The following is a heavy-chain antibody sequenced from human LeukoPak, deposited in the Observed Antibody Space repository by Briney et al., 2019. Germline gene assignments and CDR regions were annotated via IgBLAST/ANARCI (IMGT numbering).Heavy chain of an antibody. CDR1: GFTFSDYW. Sequence: PGGSLRLSCAASGFTFSDYWMSWVRQAPGKGLEWVANIKQDGSEIYYVDSVKGRFTISRDNAKNSLYLQMNSLRAEDSAVYYCARARYCSGGSCYFDYWGQGTLVTVSS. V-gene: IGHV3-7*04. D-gene: IGHD2-15*01. J-gene: IGHJ4*02. CDR3: ARARYCSGGSCYFDY. CDR2: IKQDGSEI.